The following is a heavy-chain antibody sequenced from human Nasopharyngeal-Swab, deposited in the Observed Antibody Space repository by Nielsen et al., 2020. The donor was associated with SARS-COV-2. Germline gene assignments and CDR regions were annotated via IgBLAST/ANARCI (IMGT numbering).Heavy chain of an antibody. Sequence: WIPQPPGKGLEWIGYIYYSGSTNYNPSLKSRVTISVDTSKNQFSLKLSSVTAADTAVYYCASKRGYSGYEFDYWGQGTLVTVSS. CDR2: IYYSGST. V-gene: IGHV4-59*01. D-gene: IGHD5-12*01. CDR3: ASKRGYSGYEFDY. J-gene: IGHJ4*02.